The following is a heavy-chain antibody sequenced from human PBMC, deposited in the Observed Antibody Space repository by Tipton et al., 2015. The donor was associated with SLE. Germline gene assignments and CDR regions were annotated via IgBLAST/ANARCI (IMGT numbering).Heavy chain of an antibody. D-gene: IGHD2-2*01. V-gene: IGHV4-39*07. J-gene: IGHJ6*02. CDR3: ARGCSSSTCEPFYFFGMDV. Sequence: TLSLTCTVSGGSISSSSYYWGWIRQPPGKGLEWIGSIYYSGSTYYNPSLKSRVTITVDMSKNQFSLRLISVTAADTAVYYCARGCSSSTCEPFYFFGMDVWGQGTTVTVSS. CDR1: GGSISSSSYY. CDR2: IYYSGST.